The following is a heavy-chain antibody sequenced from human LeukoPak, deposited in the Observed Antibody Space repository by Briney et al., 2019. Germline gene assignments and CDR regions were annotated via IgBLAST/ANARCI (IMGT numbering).Heavy chain of an antibody. Sequence: SETLSLTCAVSGGSISSGGYSWSWVRQPPGKGLEWIGYIYHSGSTYYNPSLKSLVTISVDRSKTQYSLKLSSVTAADTAVYYCARDKSSAYCSGGSRYSGGVWFDPWGQGTLVTVSS. D-gene: IGHD2-15*01. V-gene: IGHV4-30-2*01. J-gene: IGHJ5*02. CDR1: GGSISSGGYS. CDR3: ARDKSSAYCSGGSRYSGGVWFDP. CDR2: IYHSGST.